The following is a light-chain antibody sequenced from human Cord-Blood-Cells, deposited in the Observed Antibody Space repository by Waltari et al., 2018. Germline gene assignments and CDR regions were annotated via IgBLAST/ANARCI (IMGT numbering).Light chain of an antibody. CDR3: SSYAGSNYVV. CDR2: EVS. CDR1: SSDVGGYNY. Sequence: QSALTQPPSASGSPGQSVTISCTGTSSDVGGYNYVSWYQQHPGKAPKLMIYEVSKRPSGVPVRFAGSKSGNTASLTVAGLQAEDEADYYCSSYAGSNYVVFGGGTKLTVL. J-gene: IGLJ2*01. V-gene: IGLV2-8*01.